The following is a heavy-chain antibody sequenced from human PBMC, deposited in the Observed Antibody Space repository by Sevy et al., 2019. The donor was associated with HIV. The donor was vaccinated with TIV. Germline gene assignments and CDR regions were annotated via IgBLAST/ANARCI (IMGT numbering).Heavy chain of an antibody. D-gene: IGHD2-15*01. V-gene: IGHV1-18*01. CDR1: GYTFSTYR. Sequence: ASVKVSCKISGYTFSTYRITWVRQAPGQGLEWMGWISPHNGNTNDSQKLQDRITMITDTSTNTAFMELTSLRSDDTAVYYCARVYCSGGRCYSLAYWGQGTLVTVSS. CDR2: ISPHNGNT. CDR3: ARVYCSGGRCYSLAY. J-gene: IGHJ4*02.